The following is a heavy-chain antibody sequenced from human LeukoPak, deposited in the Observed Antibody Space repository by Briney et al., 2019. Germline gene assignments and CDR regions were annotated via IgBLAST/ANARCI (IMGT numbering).Heavy chain of an antibody. CDR3: ATSPAPSSGYSFDY. J-gene: IGHJ4*02. CDR1: GFTFSSYA. D-gene: IGHD3-22*01. V-gene: IGHV3-30-3*01. CDR2: ISYDGSNK. Sequence: GRSLRLSCAASGFTFSSYAMHWVRQAPGKGLEWVAVISYDGSNKYYADSVKGRFTISRDNSKNTLYLQMNSLRAEDTAVYYCATSPAPSSGYSFDYWGQGTLVTVSS.